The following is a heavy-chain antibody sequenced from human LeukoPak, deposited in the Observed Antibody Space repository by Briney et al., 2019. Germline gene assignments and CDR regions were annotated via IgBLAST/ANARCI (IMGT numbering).Heavy chain of an antibody. CDR1: GFTFSGYG. D-gene: IGHD1-26*01. J-gene: IGHJ4*02. CDR3: ARDGGSYFFDY. Sequence: GGSLTLSCAPSGFTFSGYGMHGVRQAPGKGLEGVAVICYAGSNKYYADSVKGRFTISRDNSKNTLYLQMNSLRAEDTAVYYCARDGGSYFFDYWGQGTLVTVSS. CDR2: ICYAGSNK. V-gene: IGHV3-33*01.